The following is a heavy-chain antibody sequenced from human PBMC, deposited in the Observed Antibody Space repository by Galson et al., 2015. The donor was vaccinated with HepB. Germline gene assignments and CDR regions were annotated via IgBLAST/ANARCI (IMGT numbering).Heavy chain of an antibody. CDR2: TYYRSKWYN. J-gene: IGHJ6*03. V-gene: IGHV6-1*01. CDR3: AAEYSSPPYYYYMDV. Sequence: CAISEDSVSNNSAAWNWIRQSPSRGLEWLGRTYYRSKWYNDYAISVKSRITINPDTSKNQFSLQLKSVTPEDTAVYYCAAEYSSPPYYYYMDVWGKGTTVTVSS. CDR1: EDSVSNNSAA. D-gene: IGHD6-13*01.